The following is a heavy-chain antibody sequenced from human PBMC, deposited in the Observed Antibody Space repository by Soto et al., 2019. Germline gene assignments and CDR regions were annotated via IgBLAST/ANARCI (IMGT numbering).Heavy chain of an antibody. V-gene: IGHV3-64*01. CDR1: GFTFSSYA. CDR3: ARVAGIAGAIDY. D-gene: IGHD1-26*01. J-gene: IGHJ4*02. CDR2: ISSNGGST. Sequence: EVQLVESGGGLVQPGGSLRLSCAASGFTFSSYAMHWVRQAPGKGLEYVSAISSNGGSTYYANSVKGRFTISRDNSKHTLYLQMGSLRAEDMAVYYCARVAGIAGAIDYWGQGTLVTVSS.